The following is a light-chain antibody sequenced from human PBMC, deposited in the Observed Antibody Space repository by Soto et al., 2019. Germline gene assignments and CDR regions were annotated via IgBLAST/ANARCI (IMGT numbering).Light chain of an antibody. CDR3: QQYDNLPSIT. Sequence: EIQMTKSVSSLSASVGDRVTITCRASQSISSYLNWYQQKPGKAPKLLIYAASSLQSGVPSRFSGSGSGTDFTLTISSLQPEDFATYYCQQYDNLPSITFGQGTRLE. J-gene: IGKJ5*01. V-gene: IGKV1-39*01. CDR2: AAS. CDR1: QSISSY.